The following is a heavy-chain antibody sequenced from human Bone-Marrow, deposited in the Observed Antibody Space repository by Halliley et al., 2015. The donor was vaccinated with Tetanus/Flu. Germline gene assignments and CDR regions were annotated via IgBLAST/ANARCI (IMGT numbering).Heavy chain of an antibody. J-gene: IGHJ6*02. CDR3: ARESGYNYGDYYHYYSMDI. Sequence: INPRDGSTSYAQKFQDRVTMTRDTSTTTVYMELSSLRSEDTAVYYCARESGYNYGDYYHYYSMDIWGQGTTVTVSS. D-gene: IGHD4-17*01. V-gene: IGHV1-46*01. CDR2: INPRDGST.